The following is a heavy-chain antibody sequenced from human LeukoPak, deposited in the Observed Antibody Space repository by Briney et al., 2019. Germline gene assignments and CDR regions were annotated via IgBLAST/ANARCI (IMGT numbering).Heavy chain of an antibody. V-gene: IGHV4-39*07. Sequence: PSETLSLTCTVSGGSISSSSYYWGWIRQPPGKGLEWIGSIYYSGSTNYNPSLKSRVTISVDTSKNQFSLKLSSVTAADTAVYYCARGKNTYYYYMDVWGKGTTVTVSS. J-gene: IGHJ6*03. CDR2: IYYSGST. CDR1: GGSISSSSYY. CDR3: ARGKNTYYYYMDV.